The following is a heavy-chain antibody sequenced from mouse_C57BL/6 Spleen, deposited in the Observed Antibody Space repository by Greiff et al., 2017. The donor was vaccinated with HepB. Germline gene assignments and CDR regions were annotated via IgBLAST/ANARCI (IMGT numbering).Heavy chain of an antibody. J-gene: IGHJ2*01. CDR3: AREGDGSSYFDY. V-gene: IGHV5-4*01. CDR2: ISDGGSYT. CDR1: GFTFSSYA. Sequence: EVHLVESGGGLVKPGGSLKLSCAASGFTFSSYAMSWVRQTPEKRLEWVATISDGGSYTYYPDNVKGRFTISRDNAKNNLYLQMSHLKSEDTAMYYCAREGDGSSYFDYWGKGTTLTVSS. D-gene: IGHD1-1*01.